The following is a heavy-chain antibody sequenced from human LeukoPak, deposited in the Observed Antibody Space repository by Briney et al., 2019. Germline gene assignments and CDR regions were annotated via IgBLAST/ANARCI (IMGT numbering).Heavy chain of an antibody. CDR2: ISYDGSNK. CDR1: GFTFSSYG. CDR3: AKEFGSYGYFVVDY. J-gene: IGHJ4*02. V-gene: IGHV3-30*18. D-gene: IGHD5-18*01. Sequence: ARSLTLSCAASGFTFSSYGMHWVRQAPGKGLEWVAVISYDGSNKYYADFVKGRFTISRDNSKNTLYLQMNSLRAEDTAVYYCAKEFGSYGYFVVDYWGQGTLVTVSS.